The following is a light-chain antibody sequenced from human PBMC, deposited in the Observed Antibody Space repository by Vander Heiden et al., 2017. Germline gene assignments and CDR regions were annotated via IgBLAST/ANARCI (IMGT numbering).Light chain of an antibody. Sequence: DIQLTQSPSFLSASVGDRITISCRADQSISIYLSWYQQRLGEPPKLLIYAASSLQDGVPSRFSASGSGTDFTLTINSLQSEDFATYFCQQSYTGLWTFGQGTKVEIK. CDR2: AAS. V-gene: IGKV1-39*01. CDR3: QQSYTGLWT. J-gene: IGKJ1*01. CDR1: QSISIY.